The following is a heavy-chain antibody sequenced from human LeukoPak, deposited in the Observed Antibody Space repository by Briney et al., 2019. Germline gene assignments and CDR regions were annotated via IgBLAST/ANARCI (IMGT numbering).Heavy chain of an antibody. Sequence: ASVKVSCKASGYTFTCYYMHWVRQAPGQGLEWMGWINPNSGGTNYAQKFQGRVTMTRDTSISTAYMELSRLRSDDTAVYYCARGPHFYYDSSGYYLDYWGQGTLVTVSS. V-gene: IGHV1-2*02. CDR1: GYTFTCYY. J-gene: IGHJ4*02. CDR2: INPNSGGT. CDR3: ARGPHFYYDSSGYYLDY. D-gene: IGHD3-22*01.